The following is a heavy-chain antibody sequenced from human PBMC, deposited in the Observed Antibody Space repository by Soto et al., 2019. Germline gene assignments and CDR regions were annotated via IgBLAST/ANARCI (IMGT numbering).Heavy chain of an antibody. CDR2: IKSKSDGGST. V-gene: IGHV3-15*01. Sequence: PGGSLRLSCAASGFTFSYAWMNWVRQAPGKGLEWVARIKSKSDGGSTDYNTPVKDRFTISRDDSKNTLFLQMNSLKTEDTAVYYCLSYYDNSGYYTDYYHYGMDVWGQGTTVTVSS. J-gene: IGHJ6*02. D-gene: IGHD3-22*01. CDR1: GFTFSYAW. CDR3: LSYYDNSGYYTDYYHYGMDV.